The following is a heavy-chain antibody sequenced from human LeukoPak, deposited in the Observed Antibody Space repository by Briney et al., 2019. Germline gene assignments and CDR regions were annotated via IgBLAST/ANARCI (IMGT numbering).Heavy chain of an antibody. CDR2: FYHGGST. J-gene: IGHJ1*01. V-gene: IGHV4-38-2*02. D-gene: IGHD6-13*01. CDR3: ARGLGSSWYSPRYFQH. CDR1: GYSISTGYY. Sequence: PSETLSLTCTVSGYSISTGYYWDWIRQPPGKGLEWIGTFYHGGSTYYNPSLKSRVTISVDTSKNQFSLKLSSVTAADTAVYYCARGLGSSWYSPRYFQHWGQGTLVTVSS.